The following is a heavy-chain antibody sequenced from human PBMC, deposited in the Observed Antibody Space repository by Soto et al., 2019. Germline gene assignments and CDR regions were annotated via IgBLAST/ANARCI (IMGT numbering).Heavy chain of an antibody. Sequence: GGSLRLSXSASGLTFSSYAMHWVRQAPGKGLEYVSAIISNGGSTYYADSVKGRFTISRDNSKNTLYLQMSSLRAEDTAVYYCVKDQRGTGTNFDYWGQGTLVTVSS. CDR2: IISNGGST. V-gene: IGHV3-64D*06. J-gene: IGHJ4*02. D-gene: IGHD1-7*01. CDR1: GLTFSSYA. CDR3: VKDQRGTGTNFDY.